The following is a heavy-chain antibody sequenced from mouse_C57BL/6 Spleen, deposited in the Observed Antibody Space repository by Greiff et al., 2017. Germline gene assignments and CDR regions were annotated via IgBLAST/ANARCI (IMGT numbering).Heavy chain of an antibody. V-gene: IGHV1-80*01. CDR3: AREIYYGNPYFDY. D-gene: IGHD2-1*01. CDR2: IYPGDGDT. J-gene: IGHJ2*01. CDR1: GYAFSSYW. Sequence: VKLVESGAELVKPGASVKISCKASGYAFSSYWMNWVKQRPGKGLEWIGQIYPGDGDTNYNGKFKGKATLTADKSSSTAYMQLSSLTSEDSAVYFCAREIYYGNPYFDYWGQGTTLTVSS.